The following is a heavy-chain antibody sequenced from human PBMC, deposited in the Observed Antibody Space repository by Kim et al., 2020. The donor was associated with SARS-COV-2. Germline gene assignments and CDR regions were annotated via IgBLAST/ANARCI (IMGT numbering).Heavy chain of an antibody. CDR1: GFTFSSFA. V-gene: IGHV3-30-3*01. J-gene: IGHJ4*02. Sequence: GGSLRLSCAASGFTFSSFAMHWVRQAPGKGLEWVAMISYDGSNKYYADSVEGRFTISRDNSKNTLYLQMSSLRGEDTAVYYCAREYTNSSGRSFDYWGQGPLVTVSS. D-gene: IGHD6-6*01. CDR2: ISYDGSNK. CDR3: AREYTNSSGRSFDY.